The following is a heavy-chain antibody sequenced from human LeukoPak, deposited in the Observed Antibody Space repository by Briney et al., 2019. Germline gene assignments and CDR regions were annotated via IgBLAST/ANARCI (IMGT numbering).Heavy chain of an antibody. J-gene: IGHJ4*02. CDR1: GYTLTELS. CDR2: FDPEKGET. D-gene: IGHD3-22*01. CDR3: ARGNPYDSSGYYGY. V-gene: IGHV1-24*01. Sequence: ASVKVSCKVSGYTLTELSMHWVRQAPGKGFEWMGRFDPEKGETIYAQKFQGRVTMTEDTSTDTAYMELSSLRSEDTAVYYCARGNPYDSSGYYGYWGQGTLVTVSS.